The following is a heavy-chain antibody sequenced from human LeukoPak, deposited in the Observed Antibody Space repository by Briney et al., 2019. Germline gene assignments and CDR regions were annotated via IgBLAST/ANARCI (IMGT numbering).Heavy chain of an antibody. CDR2: INHSGST. CDR1: GGSFSGYY. D-gene: IGHD3-16*02. V-gene: IGHV4-34*01. Sequence: SETLSLTCAVYGGSFSGYYWSWIRQPPGKGLEWIGEINHSGSTNYNPSLKSRVTISVDTSKNQFSLKLSSVTAADTAVYYCARVDDVWGSYRIDYWGQGTLVTVSS. J-gene: IGHJ4*02. CDR3: ARVDDVWGSYRIDY.